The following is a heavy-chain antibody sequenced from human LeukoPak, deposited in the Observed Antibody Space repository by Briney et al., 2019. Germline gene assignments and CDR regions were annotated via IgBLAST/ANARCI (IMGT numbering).Heavy chain of an antibody. D-gene: IGHD2-21*01. CDR2: ISSSSSYI. J-gene: IGHJ4*02. CDR3: ARDLRAYCGGDCYLFDY. Sequence: GGSLRLSCAASGFTFSSYSMNWVRQAPGKGLEWVSSISSSSSYIYYADSVKGRFTISRDNAKNSLYLQMNSLRAEDTAVYYCARDLRAYCGGDCYLFDYWGQGTLVTVSS. V-gene: IGHV3-21*01. CDR1: GFTFSSYS.